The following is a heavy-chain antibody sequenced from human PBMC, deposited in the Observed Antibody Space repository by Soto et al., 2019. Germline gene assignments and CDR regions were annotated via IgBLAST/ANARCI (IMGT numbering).Heavy chain of an antibody. CDR1: GGSISSSSYY. J-gene: IGHJ4*02. D-gene: IGHD3-9*01. CDR2: IYYSGST. V-gene: IGHV4-39*01. CDR3: GAWPYYFDS. Sequence: SETLSLTCTVSGGSISSSSYYWGWIRQPPGKGLEWIGSIYYSGSTYYNPSLKSRVTISVDTSKNQFSLRVEDSAVYFCVKASDGAWPYYFDSWGQGTLVTVSS.